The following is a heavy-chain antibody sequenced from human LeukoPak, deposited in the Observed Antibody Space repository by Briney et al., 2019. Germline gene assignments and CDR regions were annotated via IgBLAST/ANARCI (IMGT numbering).Heavy chain of an antibody. V-gene: IGHV4-61*02. CDR2: IYTSGST. Sequence: SQTLSLTCTVSGGSISSGSYYWSWIRQPAGKGLEWIGRIYTSGSTNYNPSLKSRVTISVDTSKNQFSLKLSSVTAADTAVYYCASGLRDFDLYYWGQGTLVTVSS. CDR1: GGSISSGSYY. J-gene: IGHJ4*02. CDR3: ASGLRDFDLYY. D-gene: IGHD3-9*01.